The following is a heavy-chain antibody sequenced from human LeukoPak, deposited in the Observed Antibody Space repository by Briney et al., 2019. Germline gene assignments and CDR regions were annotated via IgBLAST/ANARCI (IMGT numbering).Heavy chain of an antibody. CDR1: GFAFRNYA. V-gene: IGHV3-30-3*01. CDR2: ISYEGDDE. J-gene: IGHJ6*02. Sequence: GGSLRLSCVASGFAFRNYAMHWLRQAPGKRLEWVAVISYEGDDEYYAESVKGRFTISRDNSKNTLYVQMNSLRAEDTAVYYCASPVRCGGDSCYYYYYGMDVWGQGTTVTVSS. CDR3: ASPVRCGGDSCYYYYYGMDV. D-gene: IGHD2-21*02.